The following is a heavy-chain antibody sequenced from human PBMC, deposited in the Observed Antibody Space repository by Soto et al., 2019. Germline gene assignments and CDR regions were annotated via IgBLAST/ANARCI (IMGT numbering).Heavy chain of an antibody. Sequence: SETLSLTCTVSGGSISSSSYYWGWIRQPPGKGLEWIGSIYYSGSTYYNPSLKSRVTISVDTSKNQFSLKLSSVTAADTAVYYCARHWEINSSSWYRPSGYFDYWGQGTLVTVSS. CDR2: IYYSGST. CDR3: ARHWEINSSSWYRPSGYFDY. CDR1: GGSISSSSYY. V-gene: IGHV4-39*01. D-gene: IGHD6-13*01. J-gene: IGHJ4*02.